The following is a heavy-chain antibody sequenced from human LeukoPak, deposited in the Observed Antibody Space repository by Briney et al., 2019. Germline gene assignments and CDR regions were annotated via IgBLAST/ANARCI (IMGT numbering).Heavy chain of an antibody. CDR1: GFTVSSNY. D-gene: IGHD6-19*01. Sequence: PGRSLRLSCAASGFTVSSNYMSWVRQAPGKGLEWVSVIYSGGSTYYADSVKGRFTISRDNSKNTLYLQMNSLRAEDTAVYYCARRHSSGWSYYYGMDVWGQGTTVTVSS. CDR2: IYSGGST. CDR3: ARRHSSGWSYYYGMDV. J-gene: IGHJ6*02. V-gene: IGHV3-66*04.